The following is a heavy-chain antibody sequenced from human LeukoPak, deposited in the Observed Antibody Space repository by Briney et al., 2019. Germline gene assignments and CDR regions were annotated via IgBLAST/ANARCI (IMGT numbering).Heavy chain of an antibody. CDR2: IYPRDGST. Sequence: ASVKVSCKASGYSFTSNYIHWVRQAPGQGLEWMGMIYPRDGSTSYAQRFQDRVTVTRDTSTSTVHMELSGLRSEDTAVHYCARDQEGFDYWGQGTQVTVSS. CDR3: ARDQEGFDY. J-gene: IGHJ4*02. V-gene: IGHV1-46*01. CDR1: GYSFTSNY.